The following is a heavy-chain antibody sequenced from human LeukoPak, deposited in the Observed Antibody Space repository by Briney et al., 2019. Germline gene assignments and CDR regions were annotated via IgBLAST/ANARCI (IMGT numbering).Heavy chain of an antibody. V-gene: IGHV3-64*01. CDR3: ARGRGYSGYDLRHAFDI. CDR1: GFTFSNYA. J-gene: IGHJ3*02. D-gene: IGHD5-12*01. CDR2: ISSNGGST. Sequence: GGSLRLSCAASGFTFSNYAMRWVRQAPGKGLEYVSAISSNGGSTYYANSVKGRFTISRDNSKNTLYLQMGSLRAEDMAVYYCARGRGYSGYDLRHAFDIWGQGTMVTVSS.